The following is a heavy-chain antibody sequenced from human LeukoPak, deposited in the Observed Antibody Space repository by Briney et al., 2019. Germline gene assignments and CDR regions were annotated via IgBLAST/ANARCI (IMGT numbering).Heavy chain of an antibody. CDR2: IKNDGTVK. CDR1: GFTFSSYW. Sequence: GGSLRLSCAASGFTFSSYWMTWVRQAPGKGLEWVANIKNDGTVKNYVDSVKGRFTISRDNAKNSLYLQMNSLRAEDTAVYYCAKDSYSKGDYWGQGVLVTVSS. J-gene: IGHJ4*02. V-gene: IGHV3-7*01. D-gene: IGHD6-13*01. CDR3: AKDSYSKGDY.